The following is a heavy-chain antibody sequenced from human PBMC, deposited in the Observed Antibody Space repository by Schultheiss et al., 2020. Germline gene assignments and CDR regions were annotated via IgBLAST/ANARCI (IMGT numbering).Heavy chain of an antibody. Sequence: QPLSLTCTFSGFSLSTSGMRVSWIRQPPGKALEWLARIDWDDDKFYSTSLKTRLTISKDTSKNQVVLTMTNMDPVDTATYYCARGITIFGVVNDAFDIWGQGTMVTVSS. CDR2: IDWDDDK. J-gene: IGHJ3*02. V-gene: IGHV2-70*04. D-gene: IGHD3-3*01. CDR1: GFSLSTSGMR. CDR3: ARGITIFGVVNDAFDI.